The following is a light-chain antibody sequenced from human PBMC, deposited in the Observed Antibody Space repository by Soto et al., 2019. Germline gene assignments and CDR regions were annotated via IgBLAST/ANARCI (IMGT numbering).Light chain of an antibody. CDR2: GAS. V-gene: IGKV3-15*01. J-gene: IGKJ1*01. Sequence: EIVMTQSPATLSVSPGERATLSCRASQSLTSNLAWYQQKPGQAPRLLIYGASTRATGLPARFSGSGSGTEFTLTISSLQSEDFAVYYCQQYNNWPRTFGQGTKVDIK. CDR3: QQYNNWPRT. CDR1: QSLTSN.